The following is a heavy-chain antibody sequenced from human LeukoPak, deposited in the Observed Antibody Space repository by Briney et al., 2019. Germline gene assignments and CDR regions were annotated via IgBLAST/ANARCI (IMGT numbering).Heavy chain of an antibody. CDR2: FDPEDGET. J-gene: IGHJ4*02. Sequence: GASVKVSCKVSGYTLTELSMHWVRQAPGKGLEWMGGFDPEDGETIYAQKFQGRVTMTEDTSTDTAYMELSSLRSEDTVVYYCASHYGSGSYYFPYWGQGTLVTVSS. V-gene: IGHV1-24*01. CDR3: ASHYGSGSYYFPY. CDR1: GYTLTELS. D-gene: IGHD3-10*01.